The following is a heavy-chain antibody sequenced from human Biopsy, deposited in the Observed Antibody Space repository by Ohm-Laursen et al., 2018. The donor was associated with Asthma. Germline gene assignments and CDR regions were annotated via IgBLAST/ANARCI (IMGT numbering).Heavy chain of an antibody. CDR2: INHSGST. CDR1: GGSFSGYY. V-gene: IGHV4-34*01. D-gene: IGHD2-2*01. CDR3: ARAGQCSSTSCYNPGWFDP. J-gene: IGHJ5*02. Sequence: PPGTLSLTCPVYGGSFSGYYWSWIRQPPGKGLEWIGEINHSGSTNYNPSLKSRVTISVDTSKNQFSLKLSSVTAADTAVYYCARAGQCSSTSCYNPGWFDPWGQGTLVTVSS.